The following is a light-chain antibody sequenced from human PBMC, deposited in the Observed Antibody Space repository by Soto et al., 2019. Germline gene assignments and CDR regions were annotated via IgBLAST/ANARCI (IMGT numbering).Light chain of an antibody. V-gene: IGLV1-47*01. CDR2: RNN. CDR3: ATWDDSLNGFYV. Sequence: QAVVTQPPSASGTPRQGVTISCSGSTSNIGSNYVYWYQQLPGTAPKLLIYRNNQRPSGVPDRFSGSKSGTSASLAISGLRSDDEADYFCATWDDSLNGFYVFGTGTKLTVL. J-gene: IGLJ1*01. CDR1: TSNIGSNY.